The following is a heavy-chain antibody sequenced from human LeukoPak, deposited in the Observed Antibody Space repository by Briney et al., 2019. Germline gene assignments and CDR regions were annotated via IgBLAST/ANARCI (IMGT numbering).Heavy chain of an antibody. CDR2: ISSSGSTI. D-gene: IGHD5-18*01. V-gene: IGHV3-48*04. CDR3: SRLRGYSYGYGDY. CDR1: GFSFSGYS. J-gene: IGHJ4*02. Sequence: GGSLRLSCAASGFSFSGYSMNWVRQAPGKGLEWISYISSSGSTIDYADSVKGRFTISRDNAKNSLYLQMNSLRAEDTAVYYCSRLRGYSYGYGDYWGQGTLVTVSS.